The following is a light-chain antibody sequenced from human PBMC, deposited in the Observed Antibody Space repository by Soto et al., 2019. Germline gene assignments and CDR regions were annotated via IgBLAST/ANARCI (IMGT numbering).Light chain of an antibody. CDR2: DVS. Sequence: QSALTQPASVSGSPGQSITISCTGTNSDVGGYNYVSWYQQHPGKAPKLIIYDVSKRPSGVPDRFSGSRSGNTASLTISGLQAEDEADYYCCSYAGSQTWVFGGGTQLTVL. J-gene: IGLJ3*02. CDR1: NSDVGGYNY. CDR3: CSYAGSQTWV. V-gene: IGLV2-11*01.